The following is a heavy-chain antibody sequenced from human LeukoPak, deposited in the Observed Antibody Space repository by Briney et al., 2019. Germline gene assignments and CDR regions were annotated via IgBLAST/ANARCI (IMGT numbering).Heavy chain of an antibody. CDR3: ATGGHVRVYDSSAYYGHY. D-gene: IGHD3-22*01. CDR1: GYTFTSYD. V-gene: IGHV1-8*02. CDR2: MNPNSGNT. Sequence: GASVKGSCKAPGYTFTSYDINWVRQAPGQGLEWMGWMNPNSGNTGYAQKFQGRVTMTRDMSTSTVYMELSSLRSEDTAVYYCATGGHVRVYDSSAYYGHYWGQGTLVTVSS. J-gene: IGHJ4*02.